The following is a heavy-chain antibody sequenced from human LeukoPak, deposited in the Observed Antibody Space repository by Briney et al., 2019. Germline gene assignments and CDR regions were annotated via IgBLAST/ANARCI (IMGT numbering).Heavy chain of an antibody. Sequence: GGSLRLSCVVSGFSFGSYPMSWVRQAPGKGLEWVSVISETGDVTHYADSTKGRFTISRDNIKNTLNLQMNSLRAEDTAIYYCARDSSHYLGSSDYWGQGTLVTVSS. D-gene: IGHD6-6*01. CDR1: GFSFGSYP. CDR3: ARDSSHYLGSSDY. J-gene: IGHJ4*02. CDR2: ISETGDVT. V-gene: IGHV3-23*01.